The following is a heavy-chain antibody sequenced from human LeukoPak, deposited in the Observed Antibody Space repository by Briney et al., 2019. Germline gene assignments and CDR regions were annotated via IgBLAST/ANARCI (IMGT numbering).Heavy chain of an antibody. CDR1: GDTLTELS. D-gene: IGHD4-11*01. CDR2: FDPEEDEI. J-gene: IGHJ4*02. V-gene: IGHV1-24*01. Sequence: ASVKVSCKVSGDTLTELSMHWVRQAPGKGREWMGTFDPEEDEIIYAQKFQGRLTMTEDTSTDTAYMDLRSLTSDDTAMYYCAAVGVGLQVFWGQGTLVTVSS. CDR3: AAVGVGLQVF.